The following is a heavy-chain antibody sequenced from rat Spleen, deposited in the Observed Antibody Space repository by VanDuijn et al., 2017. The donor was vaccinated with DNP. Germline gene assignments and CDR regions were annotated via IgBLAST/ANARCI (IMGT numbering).Heavy chain of an antibody. Sequence: EVQLVESGGGLVQPGRSLKLSCVASGFIFNDYALAWVRQAPKKGLEWVATISFDGLRPYYRDSVQGRFTISRDNAKNTLYLQMDSLRSEDTATYYCKLGGAYWGQGVMVTVSS. D-gene: IGHD5-1*01. CDR3: KLGGAY. CDR2: ISFDGLRP. V-gene: IGHV5-17*01. J-gene: IGHJ2*01. CDR1: GFIFNDYA.